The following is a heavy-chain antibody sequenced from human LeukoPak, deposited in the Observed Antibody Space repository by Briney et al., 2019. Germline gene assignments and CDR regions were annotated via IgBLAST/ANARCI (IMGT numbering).Heavy chain of an antibody. CDR1: GGSISSYY. V-gene: IGHV4-59*12. CDR3: ARDQYIYSDSSGYYDY. CDR2: IYYSGST. D-gene: IGHD3-22*01. J-gene: IGHJ4*02. Sequence: SETLSLTCTVSGGSISSYYWSWIRQPPGKGLEWIGYIYYSGSTNYNPSLKSRVTISVDTSKNQFSLKLSSVTAAETAVYYCARDQYIYSDSSGYYDYWGQGTLVTVSS.